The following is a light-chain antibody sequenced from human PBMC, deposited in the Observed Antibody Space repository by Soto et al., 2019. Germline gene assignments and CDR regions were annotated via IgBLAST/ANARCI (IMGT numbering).Light chain of an antibody. CDR3: QQYGSSVYT. J-gene: IGKJ2*01. CDR2: GAS. V-gene: IGKV3-20*01. Sequence: EIVLTQSPGTLSLSPGEGASLSCKASQSVYNNYLAWYQHKPGRSPRLLIYGASSRAAGIPDRFSGSGSGTDFTLTIRRLEPEDFAIYYCQQYGSSVYTFGQGTKVEI. CDR1: QSVYNNY.